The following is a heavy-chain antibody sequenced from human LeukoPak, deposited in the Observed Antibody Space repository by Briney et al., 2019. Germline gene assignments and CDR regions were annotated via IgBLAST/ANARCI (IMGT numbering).Heavy chain of an antibody. CDR2: IYHTGST. D-gene: IGHD1-7*01. J-gene: IGHJ5*02. CDR3: ARGNYVDWFDP. CDR1: GGSFSNHY. V-gene: IGHV4-59*11. Sequence: SETLSLTCTVSGGSFSNHYWSWIRQPPGKGPEWIGYIYHTGSTNYNPSLESRVTISVDTSKNQFSLKLSSVTAADTAVYYCARGNYVDWFDPWGQGTQVTVSS.